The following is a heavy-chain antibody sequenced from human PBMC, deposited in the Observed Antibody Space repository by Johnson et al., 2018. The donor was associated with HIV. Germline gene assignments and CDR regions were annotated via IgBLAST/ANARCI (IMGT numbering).Heavy chain of an antibody. Sequence: VQLVESGGGVVQTGRSLRLSCAASGFAFNRYAMHWVRQAPGKGLEWVSGISWNSGSIGYADAVKGRFTISRDNAKNSLYLQMNSLRAEDTALYYCAKDLSPNPRGGAFDIWGQGTMVTVSS. CDR3: AKDLSPNPRGGAFDI. CDR2: ISWNSGSI. J-gene: IGHJ3*02. D-gene: IGHD4-23*01. CDR1: GFAFNRYA. V-gene: IGHV3-9*01.